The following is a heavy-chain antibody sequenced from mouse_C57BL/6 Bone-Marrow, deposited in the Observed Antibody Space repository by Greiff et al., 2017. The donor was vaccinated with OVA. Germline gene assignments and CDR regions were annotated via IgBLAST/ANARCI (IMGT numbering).Heavy chain of an antibody. CDR1: GYTFTSYW. Sequence: VQLQQPGAELVKPGASVKLSCKASGYTFTSYWMHWVKQRPGRGLEWIGRIDPNSGGTNYNEKFKSKATLTVDKPSSTAYMQLSRLTSEDSAVYYCARSRGYDEWAVDYWGQGTLVTVSA. V-gene: IGHV1-72*01. CDR3: ARSRGYDEWAVDY. CDR2: IDPNSGGT. J-gene: IGHJ3*01. D-gene: IGHD2-2*01.